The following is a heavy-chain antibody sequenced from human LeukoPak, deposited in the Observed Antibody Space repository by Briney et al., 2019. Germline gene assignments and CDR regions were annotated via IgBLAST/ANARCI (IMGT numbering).Heavy chain of an antibody. CDR1: GGSISIYY. D-gene: IGHD1-26*01. V-gene: IGHV4-4*07. Sequence: SETLSLTCTVSGGSISIYYWSWIRQPAGKGLEWIGRIYTSGSTNYNPPLKSRVTMSVDTSKNQFSLKLSSVTAADTAVYYCASALESGSYTGAFDIWGQGTMVTVSS. CDR2: IYTSGST. J-gene: IGHJ3*02. CDR3: ASALESGSYTGAFDI.